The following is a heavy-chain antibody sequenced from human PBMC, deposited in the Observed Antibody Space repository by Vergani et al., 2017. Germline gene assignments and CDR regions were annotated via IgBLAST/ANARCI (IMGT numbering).Heavy chain of an antibody. CDR3: ARELWGSYRIPFDY. Sequence: QVQLVQSGAEVKKPGASVKVSCKASGYTFTGHYMHWVRQAPGQGLEWMGWINPNSGGTNYAQKVQGRVTMTRDTSISTTYMELSRLRSDDTAVYYCARELWGSYRIPFDYWGQGTLVTVSS. J-gene: IGHJ4*02. CDR2: INPNSGGT. CDR1: GYTFTGHY. V-gene: IGHV1-2*02. D-gene: IGHD3-16*01.